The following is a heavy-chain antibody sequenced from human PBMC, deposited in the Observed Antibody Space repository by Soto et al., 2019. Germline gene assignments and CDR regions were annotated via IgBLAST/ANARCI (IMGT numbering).Heavy chain of an antibody. Sequence: SETLSLTCTVSGGSISSYYWSWIRQPPGKGLEWIGYIYYSGSTNYNPSLKSRVTISVDTSKNQFSLKLSSVTAADTAVYYCARHAEGIAVAVSYYSGMDVWGQGTTVTVS. J-gene: IGHJ6*02. CDR1: GGSISSYY. CDR3: ARHAEGIAVAVSYYSGMDV. CDR2: IYYSGST. V-gene: IGHV4-59*08. D-gene: IGHD6-19*01.